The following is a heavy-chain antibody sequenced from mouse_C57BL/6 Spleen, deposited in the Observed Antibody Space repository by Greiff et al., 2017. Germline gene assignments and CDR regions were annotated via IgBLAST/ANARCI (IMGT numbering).Heavy chain of an antibody. J-gene: IGHJ2*01. CDR3: TRGGHCYGSSYKNYFDY. CDR2: IDPETGGT. Sequence: QVQLQQSGAELVRPGASVTLSCKASGYTFTDYEMHWVKQTPVHGLEWIGAIDPETGGTAYNQKFKGKAILTADKSSSTAYMELRSLTSEDSAVYYCTRGGHCYGSSYKNYFDYWGQGTTLTVSS. D-gene: IGHD1-1*01. CDR1: GYTFTDYE. V-gene: IGHV1-15*01.